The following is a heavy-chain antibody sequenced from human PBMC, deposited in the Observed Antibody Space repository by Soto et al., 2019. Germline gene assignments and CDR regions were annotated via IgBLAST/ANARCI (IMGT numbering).Heavy chain of an antibody. V-gene: IGHV4-31*03. Sequence: QVQLQESGTGLVKPSQTLSLTCTVSGGSISSGGYYWTWIRQHPGKGLEWIGYNYYSGITYYNPSLKSRVTISLATSKNHFSLKLSSVTAADTAVYYCARGSSIAGLYYGMDVWGQGTTVTVSS. D-gene: IGHD6-6*01. CDR1: GGSISSGGYY. CDR2: NYYSGIT. J-gene: IGHJ6*02. CDR3: ARGSSIAGLYYGMDV.